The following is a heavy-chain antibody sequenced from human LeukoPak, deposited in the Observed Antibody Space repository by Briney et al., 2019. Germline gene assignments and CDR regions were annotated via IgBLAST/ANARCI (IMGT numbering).Heavy chain of an antibody. CDR3: ARVIPLSYCSGGSCYSVWFDP. CDR1: GGSISSYY. Sequence: PSETLSLTCTVSGGSISSYYWSWIRQPAGKGLEWIGRIYTSGSTNYNPSLKSRVTISVDTSKNQFSLKLSSVTAADTAVYYCARVIPLSYCSGGSCYSVWFDPWGQGTLVTVSS. CDR2: IYTSGST. D-gene: IGHD2-15*01. V-gene: IGHV4-4*07. J-gene: IGHJ5*02.